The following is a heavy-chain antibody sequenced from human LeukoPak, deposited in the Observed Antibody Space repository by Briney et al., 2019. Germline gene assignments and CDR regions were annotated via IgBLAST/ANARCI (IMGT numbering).Heavy chain of an antibody. J-gene: IGHJ4*02. CDR2: IRYDGSNT. V-gene: IGHV3-30*02. Sequence: PGGSLRLSCAASGFTFNNYGMHWVRQAPGKGLEWVAFIRYDGSNTYYADSVKGRFTISRDNSKNTLYLQMNSLRAEDTAVYYCAKLSDILSGYLSSYFDYWGQGTLVTVSS. CDR1: GFTFNNYG. CDR3: AKLSDILSGYLSSYFDY. D-gene: IGHD3-9*01.